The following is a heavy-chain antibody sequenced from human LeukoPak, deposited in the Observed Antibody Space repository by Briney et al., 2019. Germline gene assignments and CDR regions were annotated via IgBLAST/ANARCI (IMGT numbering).Heavy chain of an antibody. V-gene: IGHV3-30*18. D-gene: IGHD3-22*01. J-gene: IGHJ4*02. CDR3: AKGYYYDSSGYYQHFDH. CDR1: EFTFSSYA. CDR2: ISYDGSNQ. Sequence: GGSLRLSCAASEFTFSSYAMQWVRQAPGKGLEWVALISYDGSNQYYADSVKGRFTISRDNSKSTLYLQMNSLRPEDTAVYYCAKGYYYDSSGYYQHFDHWGQGTLVTVSS.